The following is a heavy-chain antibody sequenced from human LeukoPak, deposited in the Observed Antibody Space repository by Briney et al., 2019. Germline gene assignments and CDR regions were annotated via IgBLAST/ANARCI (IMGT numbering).Heavy chain of an antibody. V-gene: IGHV3-21*01. Sequence: PGGSLRLSCTASGFTFSSYVMSWVRQAPGKGLEWVSGISSNSYIHYADSVKGRFTVSRDNAENSLYLQMNSLRAEDTAVYYCARLPGYYYYYYYMDVWGKGTTVTVSS. CDR3: ARLPGYYYYYYYMDV. CDR2: ISSNSYI. J-gene: IGHJ6*03. CDR1: GFTFSSYV.